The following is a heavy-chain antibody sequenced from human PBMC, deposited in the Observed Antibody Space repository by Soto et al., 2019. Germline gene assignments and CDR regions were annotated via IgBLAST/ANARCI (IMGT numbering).Heavy chain of an antibody. V-gene: IGHV1-18*01. CDR1: GYTFSSYF. CDR3: SRDLPPVDS. CDR2: ISAYNGNT. J-gene: IGHJ4*02. Sequence: QVQLVQSGAEVKKPGASVNVSCKASGYTFSSYFISWVRQAPGQGLEWMGWISAYNGNTNYAQNLQGRGTMTTDTSTSTAYMALRSLRSDDKAVYYCSRDLPPVDSWGQGTLVTVSS.